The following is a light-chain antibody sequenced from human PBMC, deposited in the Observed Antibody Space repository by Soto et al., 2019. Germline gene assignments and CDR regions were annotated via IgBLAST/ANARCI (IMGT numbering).Light chain of an antibody. CDR3: SSWTSSTTQV. Sequence: QSVLTQPASVSGSPGQSITISCTGTSSDVGGYNFVSWYQQHPGKAPQLMIFEVNNRPSGVSNRCSGSKSGNTASLTISGLQAEDEADYYCSSWTSSTTQVLGGGTKLTVL. J-gene: IGLJ2*01. CDR2: EVN. V-gene: IGLV2-14*01. CDR1: SSDVGGYNF.